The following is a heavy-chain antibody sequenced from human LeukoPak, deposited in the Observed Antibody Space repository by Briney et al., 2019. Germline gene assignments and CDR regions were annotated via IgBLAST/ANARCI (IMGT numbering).Heavy chain of an antibody. CDR2: MNPNSGNT. CDR3: ARSGSYRTFGYYYGMDV. CDR1: GYTFTSYD. D-gene: IGHD1-26*01. J-gene: IGHJ6*02. Sequence: GASVKVSCKASGYTFTSYDINWVRQAAGQGLEWTGWMNPNSGNTGYAQKFQGRVTMTRNTSISTAYMELSSLRSEDTAVYYCARSGSYRTFGYYYGMDVWGQGTTVTVSS. V-gene: IGHV1-8*01.